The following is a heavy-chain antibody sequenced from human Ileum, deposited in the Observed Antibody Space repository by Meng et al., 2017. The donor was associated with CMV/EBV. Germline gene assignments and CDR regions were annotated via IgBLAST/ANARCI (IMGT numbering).Heavy chain of an antibody. CDR2: ITSGGDYI. J-gene: IGHJ1*01. CDR1: GGFFSSYT. V-gene: IGHV3-21*01. D-gene: IGHD6-6*01. Sequence: SGGFFSSYTMNWVRLAPGRGLEGLTSITSGGDYIYYADSVKGRFTISRDNARDSLYLQMNNLRADDTAVYYCARSSQYSSSSPLYWGQGALVTVSS. CDR3: ARSSQYSSSSPLY.